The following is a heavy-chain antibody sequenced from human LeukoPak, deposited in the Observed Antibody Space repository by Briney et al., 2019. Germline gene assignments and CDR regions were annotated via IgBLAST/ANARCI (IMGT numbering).Heavy chain of an antibody. CDR2: IIPSSGGT. J-gene: IGHJ4*02. D-gene: IGHD3-10*01. CDR1: GYTFTGYY. Sequence: GASVKVSCKASGYTFTGYYLHWVRQAPGQGLEWVGCIIPSSGGTDYAQNFQGRVTMTRDTSTSTVYMELSSLRSEDTAVYYCARDRHWVSEVTMVRGYYFDYWGQGTLVTVSS. CDR3: ARDRHWVSEVTMVRGYYFDY. V-gene: IGHV1-2*02.